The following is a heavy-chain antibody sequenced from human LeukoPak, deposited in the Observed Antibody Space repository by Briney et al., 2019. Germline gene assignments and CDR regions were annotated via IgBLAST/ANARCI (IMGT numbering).Heavy chain of an antibody. J-gene: IGHJ3*02. D-gene: IGHD3-22*01. V-gene: IGHV4-34*01. CDR2: INHSGST. CDR3: ARFSGNADYYDLWAAFDI. CDR1: GGSFSGYY. Sequence: SETLSLTCAAYGGSFSGYYWSWIRQPPGKGLEWIGEINHSGSTNYNPSLKSRVTISVDTSKNQFSLKLSSVTAADTAVYYCARFSGNADYYDLWAAFDIWGQGTMVTVSS.